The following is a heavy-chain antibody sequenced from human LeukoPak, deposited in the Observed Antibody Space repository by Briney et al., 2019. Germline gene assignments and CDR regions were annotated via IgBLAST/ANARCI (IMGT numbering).Heavy chain of an antibody. J-gene: IGHJ4*02. CDR3: ASYYYDSSGYYLDY. CDR1: GGSISSYY. D-gene: IGHD3-22*01. V-gene: IGHV4-59*01. CDR2: IYYSGST. Sequence: SETLSLTCTVSGGSISSYYWSWIRQPPGKGLEWIGYIYYSGSTNYNPSLKSRVTISVDTSKNQFSLELSSVTAADTAVYYCASYYYDSSGYYLDYWGQGTLVTVSS.